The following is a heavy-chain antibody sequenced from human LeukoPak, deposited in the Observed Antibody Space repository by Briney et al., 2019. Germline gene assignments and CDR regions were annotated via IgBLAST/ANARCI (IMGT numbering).Heavy chain of an antibody. CDR3: AKDERVSGDY. CDR1: GFTFSSYA. J-gene: IGHJ4*02. D-gene: IGHD2-8*01. CDR2: ISYDGSNK. Sequence: GGSLRLSCAASGFTFSSYAMHWVRQAPGKGLEWVAVISYDGSNKYYADSVKGRFTISRDNSKNTLYLQMNSLRAEDTAVYYCAKDERVSGDYWGQGTLVTVSS. V-gene: IGHV3-30-3*01.